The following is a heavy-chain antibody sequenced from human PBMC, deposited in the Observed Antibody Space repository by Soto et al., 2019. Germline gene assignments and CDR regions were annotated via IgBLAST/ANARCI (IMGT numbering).Heavy chain of an antibody. CDR1: GYTFTSYG. J-gene: IGHJ5*02. Sequence: ASVKVSCKASGYTFTSYGISWVRQAPGQGLEWMGWISAYNGNTNYAQKLQGRVTMTTDTSTSTAYMELRSLRSDDTAVYYCARVVAVAGNNWFDPWGQGTLVTVSS. CDR2: ISAYNGNT. V-gene: IGHV1-18*01. D-gene: IGHD6-19*01. CDR3: ARVVAVAGNNWFDP.